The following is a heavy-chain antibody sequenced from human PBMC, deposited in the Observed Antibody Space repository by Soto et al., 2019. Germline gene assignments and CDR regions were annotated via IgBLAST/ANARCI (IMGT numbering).Heavy chain of an antibody. V-gene: IGHV1-8*01. D-gene: IGHD2-15*01. J-gene: IGHJ6*03. CDR3: VRLESLVGYMDV. CDR2: MNPNSGNT. CDR1: GYTFTSYD. Sequence: ASVKVSCKASGYTFTSYDINWVRQATGQGLEWVGWMNPNSGNTGYAQKFQGRVTMTRNTSISTAYMELSSLRSEDTAVYYCVRLESLVGYMDVWGKGTTVTVSS.